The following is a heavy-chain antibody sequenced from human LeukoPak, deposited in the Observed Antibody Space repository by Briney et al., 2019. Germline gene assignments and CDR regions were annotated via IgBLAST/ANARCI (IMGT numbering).Heavy chain of an antibody. CDR3: ARASKGAATRFDY. CDR2: ISSSSSYT. D-gene: IGHD2-15*01. J-gene: IGHJ4*02. V-gene: IGHV3-11*06. CDR1: GFTFSDYY. Sequence: TGGSLRLSCAASGFTFSDYYMSWIRQAPGKGLEWVSYISSSSSYTNYADSVKGRFTISRDNSKNTLYLQMNSLRAEDTAVYYCARASKGAATRFDYWGQGTLVTVPS.